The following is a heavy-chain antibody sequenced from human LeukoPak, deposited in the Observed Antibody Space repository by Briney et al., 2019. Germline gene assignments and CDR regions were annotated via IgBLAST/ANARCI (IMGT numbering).Heavy chain of an antibody. D-gene: IGHD3-10*01. CDR1: GYTFTSYG. V-gene: IGHV1-2*04. CDR2: IYPNNGGT. J-gene: IGHJ3*02. CDR3: ARVPFDGSGSYRYAFDI. Sequence: ASVKVSCKASGYTFTSYGISWVRQAPGQGLEWMGWIYPNNGGTNYAQKFQGWVTMTRDTSISTAYMELSRLRSDDTAVYYCARVPFDGSGSYRYAFDIWGQGTMVTVSS.